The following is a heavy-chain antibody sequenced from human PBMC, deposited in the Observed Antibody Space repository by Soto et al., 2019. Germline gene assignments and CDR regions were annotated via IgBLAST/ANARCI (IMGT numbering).Heavy chain of an antibody. CDR3: AKGRKTGAYYYDSSGYSDY. J-gene: IGHJ4*02. D-gene: IGHD3-22*01. Sequence: QVQLVESGGGVVQPGRSLRLSCAASGFTFSSYGMHWVRQAPGKGLEWVAVISYDGSNKYYADSVKGRFNISRDNSKNTLYLQMNSLRAEDTAVYYCAKGRKTGAYYYDSSGYSDYWGQGTLVTVSS. CDR1: GFTFSSYG. V-gene: IGHV3-30*18. CDR2: ISYDGSNK.